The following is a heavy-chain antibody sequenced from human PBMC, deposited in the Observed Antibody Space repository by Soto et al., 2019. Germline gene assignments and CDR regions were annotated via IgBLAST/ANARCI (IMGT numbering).Heavy chain of an antibody. J-gene: IGHJ6*02. V-gene: IGHV3-15*01. CDR3: ATNYYDSSGYYREPDHYYGMDV. Sequence: PGGSLRLSCAASGFTFTNAWMSWVRQAPGKGLEWVGRIKSRANGGTTDYAAPVKGRFTISRDDSENMLYLQMNSLKSEDTGVYYCATNYYDSSGYYREPDHYYGMDVWGQGTTVTVSS. CDR2: IKSRANGGTT. D-gene: IGHD3-22*01. CDR1: GFTFTNAW.